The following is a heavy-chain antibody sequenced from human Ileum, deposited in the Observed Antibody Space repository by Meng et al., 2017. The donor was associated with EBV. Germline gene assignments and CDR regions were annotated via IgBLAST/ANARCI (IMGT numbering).Heavy chain of an antibody. J-gene: IGHJ5*02. CDR1: GYPFINHD. CDR3: ARGSGAGGRDWFDP. CDR2: MNSYTGNA. D-gene: IGHD3-16*01. V-gene: IGHV1-8*01. Sequence: QVYSVQIGVEVTKTWVLVKFSCKASGYPFINHDINWVRQVAGQGLESIGWMNSYTGNAGYAQKFRGRVTMTRDTSINTAYLEVISLTSEDTAVYYCARGSGAGGRDWFDPWGQGTLVTVSS.